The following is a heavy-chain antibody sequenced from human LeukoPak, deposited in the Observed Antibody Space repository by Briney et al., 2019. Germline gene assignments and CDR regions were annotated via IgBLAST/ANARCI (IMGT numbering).Heavy chain of an antibody. Sequence: SGGSLRLSCAASGFTFSSYEMNWVRQAPGKGLEWISDITSSGNAQSYADSVKGRFTISRDNAKKSLYLQMNSLRAEDTAVYYCARDWPGGTTIPDYWGRGTLVTVPS. D-gene: IGHD1-26*01. CDR1: GFTFSSYE. J-gene: IGHJ4*02. CDR2: ITSSGNAQ. CDR3: ARDWPGGTTIPDY. V-gene: IGHV3-48*03.